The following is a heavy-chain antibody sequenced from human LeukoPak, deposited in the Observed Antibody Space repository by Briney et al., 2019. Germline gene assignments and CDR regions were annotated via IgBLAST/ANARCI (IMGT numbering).Heavy chain of an antibody. D-gene: IGHD3-3*01. V-gene: IGHV4-34*01. CDR1: GGSFSGYY. J-gene: IGHJ6*03. CDR2: INHSGST. Sequence: SETLSLTCAVYGGSFSGYYWSWIRQPPGKGLEWIGEINHSGSTNYNPSLKSRVTISVDTSKNQFSLKLSSVTAADTAVYYCARVGPSLERLANYYYYYMDVWGKGTTLTVSS. CDR3: ARVGPSLERLANYYYYYMDV.